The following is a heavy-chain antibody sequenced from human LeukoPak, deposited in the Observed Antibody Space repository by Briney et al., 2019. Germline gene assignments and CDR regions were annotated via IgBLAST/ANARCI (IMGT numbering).Heavy chain of an antibody. CDR2: ISYSGST. V-gene: IGHV4-59*08. J-gene: IGHJ5*02. CDR1: GGSISSYY. D-gene: IGHD3/OR15-3a*01. Sequence: PSETLSLTCTVSGGSISSYYWSWIRQPPGKGLEWIGYISYSGSTNYSPSLKSRLSISVDTSKNQISLKLSSVTAADTAAYYCARHADWPDNWFDPWGQGTLVTVSS. CDR3: ARHADWPDNWFDP.